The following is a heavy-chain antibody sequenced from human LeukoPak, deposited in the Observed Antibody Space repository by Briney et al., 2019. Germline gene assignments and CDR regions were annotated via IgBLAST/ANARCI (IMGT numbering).Heavy chain of an antibody. V-gene: IGHV1-18*04. Sequence: ASVKVSRKASGYTFTSYGISWVRQAPGQGLEWMGWISAYNSNTKYTQKLQGRVTMTTDTSTSTAYMELRSLRSDDTAVYYCARAYTGFDYWGQGTLVTVSS. D-gene: IGHD5-18*01. CDR3: ARAYTGFDY. J-gene: IGHJ4*02. CDR1: GYTFTSYG. CDR2: ISAYNSNT.